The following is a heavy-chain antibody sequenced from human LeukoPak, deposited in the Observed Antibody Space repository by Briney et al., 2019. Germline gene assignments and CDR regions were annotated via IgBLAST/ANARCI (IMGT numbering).Heavy chain of an antibody. J-gene: IGHJ4*02. V-gene: IGHV4-61*01. Sequence: SETLSLTCTVSGGSVSSGSYYWSWIRQPPGKGLEWIGYIYYSGSTNYNPSLKSRVTISVDTSKNQFSLKLSSVTAADTAVYYCARADYDYVWGSYRYYYFDYWGQGTLVTVSS. CDR2: IYYSGST. CDR3: ARADYDYVWGSYRYYYFDY. D-gene: IGHD3-16*02. CDR1: GGSVSSGSYY.